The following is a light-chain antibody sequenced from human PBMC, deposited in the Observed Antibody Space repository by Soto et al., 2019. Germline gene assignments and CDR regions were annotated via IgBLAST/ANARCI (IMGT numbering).Light chain of an antibody. CDR3: QQYNNWWT. J-gene: IGKJ1*01. CDR1: QSVSSN. CDR2: GAS. Sequence: EIVMTQSPATLSVSPGERATLSCRASQSVSSNLAWYQQKPGQAPRLLIYGASTRATGIPDRFSGSGSGTGFTLTISSLQSEDFAVYYCQQYNNWWTFGQGTKVEIK. V-gene: IGKV3-15*01.